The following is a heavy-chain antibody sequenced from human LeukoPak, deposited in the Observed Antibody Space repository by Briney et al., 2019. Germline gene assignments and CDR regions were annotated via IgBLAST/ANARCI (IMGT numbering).Heavy chain of an antibody. V-gene: IGHV3-7*02. D-gene: IGHD3-22*01. CDR3: ASHYYDSSGYYGGFDF. Sequence: GGSLRLSCAASGFTLTGFWMNWVRQAPGTGLEWVANINQEGGEKFYVDSVKGRFTISRDNAKNSLYLKMNSLRAEDTAVYYCASHYYDSSGYYGGFDFWGQGTLVTVSS. CDR2: INQEGGEK. J-gene: IGHJ4*02. CDR1: GFTLTGFW.